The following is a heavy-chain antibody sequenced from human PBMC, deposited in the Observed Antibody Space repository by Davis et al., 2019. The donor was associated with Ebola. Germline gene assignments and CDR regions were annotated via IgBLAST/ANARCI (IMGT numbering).Heavy chain of an antibody. D-gene: IGHD3-9*01. CDR2: IYHSGST. Sequence: MPSETLSLTCTVSGGSISSYYWSWIRQPPGKGLEWIGYIYHSGSTYYNPSLKGRVTISVDRSKNQFSLKLSSVTAADTAVYYCARGKGTYYDILTGSSPPDYWGQGTLVTVSS. J-gene: IGHJ4*02. CDR1: GGSISSYY. V-gene: IGHV4-59*12. CDR3: ARGKGTYYDILTGSSPPDY.